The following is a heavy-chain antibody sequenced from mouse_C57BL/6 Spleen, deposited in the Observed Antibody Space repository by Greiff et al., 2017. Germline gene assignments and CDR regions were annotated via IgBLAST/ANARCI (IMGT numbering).Heavy chain of an antibody. CDR2: IYPRSGNT. CDR3: AREGDYYGSSYLYFDY. J-gene: IGHJ2*01. V-gene: IGHV1-81*01. CDR1: GYTFTSYG. D-gene: IGHD1-1*01. Sequence: QVQLKQSGAELARPGASVKLSCKASGYTFTSYGISWVKQRTGQGLEWIGEIYPRSGNTYYNEKFKGKATLTADKSSSTAYMELRSLTSEDSAVYFCAREGDYYGSSYLYFDYWGQGTTLTVSS.